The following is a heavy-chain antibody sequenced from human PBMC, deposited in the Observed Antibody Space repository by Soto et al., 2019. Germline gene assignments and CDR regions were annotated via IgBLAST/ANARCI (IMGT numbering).Heavy chain of an antibody. Sequence: SETLSLTCTVSGGSISSGGYYWSWIRQHPGKGLEWIGYIYYSGSTYYNPSLKSRVTISVDTSKNQFSLKLSSVTAADTAVYYCARDMGPGTTYLLPGYYYGMDVWGQGTTVTVSS. J-gene: IGHJ6*02. V-gene: IGHV4-31*03. CDR3: ARDMGPGTTYLLPGYYYGMDV. CDR1: GGSISSGGYY. D-gene: IGHD3-10*01. CDR2: IYYSGST.